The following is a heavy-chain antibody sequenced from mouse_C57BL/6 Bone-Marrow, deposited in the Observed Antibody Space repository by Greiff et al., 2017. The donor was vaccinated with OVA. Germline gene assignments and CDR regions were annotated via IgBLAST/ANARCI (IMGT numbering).Heavy chain of an antibody. V-gene: IGHV1-81*01. CDR1: GYTFTSYG. Sequence: QVQLKESGAELARPGASVKLSCKASGYTFTSYGISWVKQRPGQGLEWIGEIYPRSGNTYYNEKFKGKATLTADKSSSTAYMELRSLTSEDSAVYFCARFPIYYGSSYGYWGQGTTLTVSS. CDR3: ARFPIYYGSSYGY. CDR2: IYPRSGNT. D-gene: IGHD1-1*01. J-gene: IGHJ2*01.